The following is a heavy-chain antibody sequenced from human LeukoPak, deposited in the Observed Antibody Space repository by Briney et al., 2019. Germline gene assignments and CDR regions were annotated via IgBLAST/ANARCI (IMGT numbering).Heavy chain of an antibody. D-gene: IGHD1-26*01. CDR1: GFTFSSYW. CDR3: GRFGYVAAIGD. J-gene: IGHJ4*02. V-gene: IGHV3-7*01. CDR2: IEPSGSET. Sequence: PGGSLRLSCAASGFTFSSYWMTWVRQAPGEGLEWVANIEPSGSETYYVDPVKGRFTISRDNAKKLVYLQMNSLRADDTALYYCGRFGYVAAIGDWGQGTLVTVSS.